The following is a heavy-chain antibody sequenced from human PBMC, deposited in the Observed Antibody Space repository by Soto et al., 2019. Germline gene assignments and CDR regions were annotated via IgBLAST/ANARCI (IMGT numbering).Heavy chain of an antibody. CDR2: MNPNSGNT. CDR3: AGSRACSGGGSCYYYYYGMDV. CDR1: GYTFTSYD. J-gene: IGHJ6*02. Sequence: ASVKVSCKASGYTFTSYDINWVRQATGQGLEWMGWMNPNSGNTGYAQKFQGRVTMTRNTSISTAYMELSSLRSEDTAVYYWAGSRACSGGGSCYYYYYGMDVWGQGTTVTVSS. D-gene: IGHD2-15*01. V-gene: IGHV1-8*01.